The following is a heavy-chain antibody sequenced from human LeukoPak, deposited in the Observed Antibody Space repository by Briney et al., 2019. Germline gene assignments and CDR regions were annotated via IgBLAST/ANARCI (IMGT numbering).Heavy chain of an antibody. V-gene: IGHV4-59*08. CDR2: IYYSGST. D-gene: IGHD2-2*01. Sequence: SETLSLTCTVSGGSISSYYWSWIRQPPGKGLEWIGYIYYSGSTNYNPSLKSRVTISVDTSKNQFSLKLSSVTAADTAVYYCARHSPDTGGTVVVPAAQGLDYWGQGTLVTVSS. J-gene: IGHJ4*02. CDR1: GGSISSYY. CDR3: ARHSPDTGGTVVVPAAQGLDY.